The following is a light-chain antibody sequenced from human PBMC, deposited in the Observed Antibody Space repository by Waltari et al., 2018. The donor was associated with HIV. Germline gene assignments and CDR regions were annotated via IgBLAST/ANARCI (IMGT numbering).Light chain of an antibody. CDR3: QSYDSRLSGLWV. V-gene: IGLV1-40*01. CDR1: NSNIGAPFD. Sequence: SVLTQPTSVSGAPGQGVTITCTGNNSNIGAPFDVHWYRQSPGTAPKLVIYGASGRPAGVPGRVSGSRSGASVSLDSTGLRAEDEGDYYCQSYDSRLSGLWVFGGGTKLTVL. J-gene: IGLJ3*02. CDR2: GAS.